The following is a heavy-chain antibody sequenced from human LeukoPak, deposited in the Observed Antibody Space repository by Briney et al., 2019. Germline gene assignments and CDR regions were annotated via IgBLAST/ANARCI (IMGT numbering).Heavy chain of an antibody. CDR3: ATLPPILTGYPIGDY. J-gene: IGHJ4*02. D-gene: IGHD3-9*01. CDR1: GYTFTGYW. Sequence: GASVKLSCKAFGYTFTGYWMHWVRQAPGKGLEWMGGFDPEDGETIYAQKFQGRVTMTEDTSTDTAYMELSSLRSEDTAVYCRATLPPILTGYPIGDYWGQGTLVTVSS. CDR2: FDPEDGET. V-gene: IGHV1-24*01.